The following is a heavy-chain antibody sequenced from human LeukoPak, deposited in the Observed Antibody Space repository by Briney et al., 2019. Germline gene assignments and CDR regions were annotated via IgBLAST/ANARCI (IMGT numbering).Heavy chain of an antibody. V-gene: IGHV1-3*04. CDR2: INTGNGNT. J-gene: IGHJ4*02. Sequence: ASVKVSCKASGYTFTSYAMHWVRQAPGQRLEWMGWINTGNGNTKYSQKFQGRVTITRDTSASTAYMELSSLRSEDTAVYYCARVAWERSSGPTAYFDYWGQGTLVTVSS. CDR1: GYTFTSYA. D-gene: IGHD6-19*01. CDR3: ARVAWERSSGPTAYFDY.